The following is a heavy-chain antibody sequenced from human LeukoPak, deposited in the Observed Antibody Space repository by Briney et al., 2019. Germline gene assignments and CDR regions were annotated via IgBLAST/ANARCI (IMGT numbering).Heavy chain of an antibody. D-gene: IGHD3-3*01. V-gene: IGHV3-48*03. CDR2: ISAGTYI. J-gene: IGHJ4*02. CDR1: GFTFSRFE. CDR3: ARLREIPVFGVVTKSTSYFDY. Sequence: GGSLRLSCVASGFTFSRFELNWVRQAPGKGLEWVSHISAGTYIAYADSVKGRFTISRDKARNSLYLEMNSLRAEDTAVYYCARLREIPVFGVVTKSTSYFDYWGQGTLVTVSS.